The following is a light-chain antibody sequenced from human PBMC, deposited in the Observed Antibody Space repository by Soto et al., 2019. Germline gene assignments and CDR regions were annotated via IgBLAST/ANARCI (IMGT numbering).Light chain of an antibody. CDR3: SSYTAYTTLWV. CDR2: GVS. Sequence: QSALTQPASVSGSPGQSITISCTGTPSDIGNYNYVSWYQQHPGKAPKLIMYGVSNRPSGVSNRFSASKSGNAASLTISGLQAEDEADYYCSSYTAYTTLWVFGGGTKLTVL. J-gene: IGLJ3*02. CDR1: PSDIGNYNY. V-gene: IGLV2-14*01.